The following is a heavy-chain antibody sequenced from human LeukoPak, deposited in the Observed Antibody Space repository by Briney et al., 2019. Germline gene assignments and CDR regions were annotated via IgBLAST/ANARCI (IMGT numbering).Heavy chain of an antibody. V-gene: IGHV3-7*01. CDR2: IGEDGSEK. D-gene: IGHD5-18*01. Sequence: GGSLRLSCAASGFTFSSYWMTWVRQAPGKGLEWVANIGEDGSEKYYVDSVKGRFTISRDNSKNTLYMQMNSLRGEDTAVYYCAREVLVYTAMVGFDPWGQGTLVTVSS. J-gene: IGHJ5*02. CDR1: GFTFSSYW. CDR3: AREVLVYTAMVGFDP.